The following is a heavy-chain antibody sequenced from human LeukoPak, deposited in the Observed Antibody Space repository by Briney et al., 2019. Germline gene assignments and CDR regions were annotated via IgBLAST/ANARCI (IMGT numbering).Heavy chain of an antibody. J-gene: IGHJ4*02. V-gene: IGHV3-11*04. CDR3: ARDLFEYSTSHGVDY. Sequence: PGGALRLSCAASGFTFSDYYMTWIRQAPGKGLEWLSYISNSGRTIKYADSVKGRITISRDNAKNSLYLQMNSLRAEDTAVYYCARDLFEYSTSHGVDYWGQGTLVTVSS. CDR1: GFTFSDYY. CDR2: ISNSGRTI. D-gene: IGHD6-6*01.